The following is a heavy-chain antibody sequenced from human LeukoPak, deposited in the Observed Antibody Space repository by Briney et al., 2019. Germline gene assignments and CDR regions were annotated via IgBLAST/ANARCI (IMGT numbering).Heavy chain of an antibody. Sequence: GGSLRLSCAASGFTFSSYGMHWVRQAPGKGLEWVAVISYDGSNKYYADSVKGRFTISRDNAKNSLYLQMNSLRAEDTAVYYCVPMAGGGQQLGAEYFQHWGQGTLVTVSS. CDR1: GFTFSSYG. V-gene: IGHV3-30*03. D-gene: IGHD6-13*01. CDR2: ISYDGSNK. CDR3: VPMAGGGQQLGAEYFQH. J-gene: IGHJ1*01.